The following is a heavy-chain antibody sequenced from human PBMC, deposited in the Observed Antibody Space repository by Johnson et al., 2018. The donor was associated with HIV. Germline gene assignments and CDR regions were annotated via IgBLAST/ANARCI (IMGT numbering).Heavy chain of an antibody. Sequence: VQLVESGGGVVRPGGSLRLSCAASGFIFDDYDMSWVRQAPGKGLEWVSGISWNGGSTGYADSVEGRLTISRDNAKNSLYLQMNSLRAEDTALYYCAKDGYSSSWYPYAFDIWGQGTMVTVSS. CDR3: AKDGYSSSWYPYAFDI. CDR2: ISWNGGST. V-gene: IGHV3-20*04. J-gene: IGHJ3*02. D-gene: IGHD6-13*01. CDR1: GFIFDDYD.